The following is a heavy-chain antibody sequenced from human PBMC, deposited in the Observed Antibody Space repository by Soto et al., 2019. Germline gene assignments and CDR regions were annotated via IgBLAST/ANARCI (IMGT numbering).Heavy chain of an antibody. CDR3: ARAKEYSSSSGMDV. V-gene: IGHV6-1*01. CDR1: GDSVSSNNAA. J-gene: IGHJ6*02. Sequence: PSQTLSLTXAISGDSVSSNNAAWNWIRQSPSRGLEWLGRTYYRSKWYNDYAVSVKSRISFNPDTSKNQFSLQMKSVIPEDTAVYYCARAKEYSSSSGMDVWGQGTTVTVSS. D-gene: IGHD6-6*01. CDR2: TYYRSKWYN.